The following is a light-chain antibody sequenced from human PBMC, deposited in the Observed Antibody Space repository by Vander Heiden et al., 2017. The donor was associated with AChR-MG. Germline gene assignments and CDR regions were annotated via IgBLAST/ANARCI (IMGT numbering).Light chain of an antibody. Sequence: QSALTQPPAASGSPGQSVTISCTGTSSDVGGYNYVSWYQQHPGKAPMLMFYEVSKRPSGVPDRFSGSKSGTAASLTVSGLQAEDEADYYCTSYAGSNNVVFGGGTKLTVL. V-gene: IGLV2-8*01. CDR1: SSDVGGYNY. CDR3: TSYAGSNNVV. J-gene: IGLJ2*01. CDR2: EVS.